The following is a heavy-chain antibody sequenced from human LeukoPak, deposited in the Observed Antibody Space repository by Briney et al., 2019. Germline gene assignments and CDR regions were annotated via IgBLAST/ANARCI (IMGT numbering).Heavy chain of an antibody. CDR3: ARDTQYYDFWSGYGGGNAFDI. D-gene: IGHD3-3*01. J-gene: IGHJ3*02. V-gene: IGHV3-21*01. Sequence: PGGSLRLSCAASGVTFSSYSMNWGCQAPGKGLEWVSSISISSSYIYYADSVKGRFTISRDNAKNSLYLQMHSLRAEDTAVYYCARDTQYYDFWSGYGGGNAFDIWGQGTMVTVSS. CDR1: GVTFSSYS. CDR2: ISISSSYI.